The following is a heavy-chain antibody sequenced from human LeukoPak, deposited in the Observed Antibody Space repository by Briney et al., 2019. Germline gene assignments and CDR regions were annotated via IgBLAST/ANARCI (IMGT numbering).Heavy chain of an antibody. D-gene: IGHD3-9*01. CDR3: ARLILTGYPNEYYFDY. J-gene: IGHJ4*02. Sequence: SETLSLTCTVSGGSISSSSYYWGWIRQPPGKGLEWIGSIYYSGSTYYNPSLKSRVTISVDTSKNQFSLKLSSVPAADTAVYYCARLILTGYPNEYYFDYWGQGTLVTVSS. V-gene: IGHV4-39*01. CDR1: GGSISSSSYY. CDR2: IYYSGST.